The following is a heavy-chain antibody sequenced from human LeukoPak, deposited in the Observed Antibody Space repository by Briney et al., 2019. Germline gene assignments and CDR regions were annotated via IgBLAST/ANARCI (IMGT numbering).Heavy chain of an antibody. Sequence: ASVTVSCMASVYTFTCYYMHWVRQAPGQGLEWMGWINPNSGGTNYAQKFQGRVTMTRDTSISTAYMELSRLRSDDTAVYYCARDPVDTAMVSYYYYYMDVWGKGTTVTVSS. CDR3: ARDPVDTAMVSYYYYYMDV. CDR2: INPNSGGT. V-gene: IGHV1-2*02. CDR1: VYTFTCYY. D-gene: IGHD5-18*01. J-gene: IGHJ6*03.